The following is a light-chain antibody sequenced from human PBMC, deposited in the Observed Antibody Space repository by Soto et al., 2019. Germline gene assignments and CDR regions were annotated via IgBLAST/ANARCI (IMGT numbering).Light chain of an antibody. CDR3: QQRSSWPPT. CDR2: GAS. V-gene: IGKV3D-20*02. Sequence: EIVLTQSPGTLSLSPGERATLSCRASQSISSSYLAWYQQKPGQAPRLLIYGASSRATGTPDRFSGSGSGTDFTLTISSLEPEDFAVYYCQQRSSWPPTFGQGTRLEIK. J-gene: IGKJ5*01. CDR1: QSISSSY.